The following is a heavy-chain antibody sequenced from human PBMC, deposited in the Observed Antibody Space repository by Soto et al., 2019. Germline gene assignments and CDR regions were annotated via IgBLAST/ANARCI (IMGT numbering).Heavy chain of an antibody. V-gene: IGHV4-59*01. D-gene: IGHD4-17*01. CDR1: GGSISSYY. CDR2: IYYSGST. J-gene: IGHJ3*02. Sequence: QVQLQESGPGLVKPSETLSLTCTVSGGSISSYYWSWIRQPPGKGLEWIGYIYYSGSTNYNPSLTSRXXTXVXXAKNQCSLKLSSVTAADTAVYYCARGSLRHDAFDIWGQGTMVTVSS. CDR3: ARGSLRHDAFDI.